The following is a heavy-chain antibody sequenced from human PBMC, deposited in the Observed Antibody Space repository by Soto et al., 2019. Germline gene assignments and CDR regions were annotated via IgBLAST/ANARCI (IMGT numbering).Heavy chain of an antibody. J-gene: IGHJ6*02. CDR2: IYSGGST. Sequence: GGSLRLSCAASGFTVSSNYMSWVRQAPGKGLEWVSVIYSGGSTYYADSVKGRFTISRDNSKNTLYLQMNSLKVEDTAVYYCADTYTRCADYWCGTDDWGQGTTVTVSS. CDR1: GFTVSSNY. V-gene: IGHV3-53*05. CDR3: ADTYTRCADYWCGTDD. D-gene: IGHD2-8*02.